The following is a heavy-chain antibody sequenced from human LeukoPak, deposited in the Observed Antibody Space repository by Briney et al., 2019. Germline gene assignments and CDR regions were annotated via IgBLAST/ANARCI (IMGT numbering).Heavy chain of an antibody. CDR3: TKDPTGDYVGAFDP. D-gene: IGHD4-17*01. CDR1: NLIFSAYG. J-gene: IGHJ5*02. V-gene: IGHV3-23*01. CDR2: ITGSHGPT. Sequence: PRGCLTLSPAASNLIFSAYGMNWDRQAPGKGLEWVSSITGSHGPTYNTDSVKGRFTISRDNSQNTLYLQMNSLRAEDTAVYYCTKDPTGDYVGAFDPWGQGTLVTVSS.